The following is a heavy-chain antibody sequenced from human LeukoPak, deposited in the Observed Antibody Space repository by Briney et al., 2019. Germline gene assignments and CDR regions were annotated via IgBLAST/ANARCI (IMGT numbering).Heavy chain of an antibody. CDR1: GFTFTSYA. J-gene: IGHJ4*02. D-gene: IGHD5-24*01. Sequence: AGGSLRLSCAASGFTFTSYAMSWVRQAPGKGLEWVSAISGSGSSTYYADSVRGRFTISRDNSKSTLFLQTNSLRAEDTAVYYCAKDPRVGSRVATPCHWGQGTLVTVSS. CDR3: AKDPRVGSRVATPCH. CDR2: ISGSGSST. V-gene: IGHV3-23*01.